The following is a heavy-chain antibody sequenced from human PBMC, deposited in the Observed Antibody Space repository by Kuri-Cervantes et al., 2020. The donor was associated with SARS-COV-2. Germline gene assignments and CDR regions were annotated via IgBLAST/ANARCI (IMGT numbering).Heavy chain of an antibody. CDR3: ARDRLDFHSSGHFDH. D-gene: IGHD3-22*01. J-gene: IGHJ4*02. CDR1: GFSFSDYP. Sequence: GESLKISCVASGFSFSDYPFHWVRQAPGKGLEWVAGLSNDGDNQYYADSVKGRFTISRDNSKNTLFLQMNSLRTEDTAVYYCARDRLDFHSSGHFDHWGQGPLVTVSS. V-gene: IGHV3-30-3*01. CDR2: LSNDGDNQ.